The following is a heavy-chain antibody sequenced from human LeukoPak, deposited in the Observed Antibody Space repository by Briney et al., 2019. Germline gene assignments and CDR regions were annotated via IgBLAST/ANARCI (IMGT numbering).Heavy chain of an antibody. J-gene: IGHJ5*02. CDR2: IIPIFGTA. CDR1: GYTLTELS. CDR3: AREAAVLSYCSSTSCYKVGFDP. Sequence: ASVKVSCKVSGYTLTELSMHWVRQAPGKGLEWMGGIIPIFGTANYAQKFQGRVTITTDESTSTAYMELSSLRSEDTAVYYCAREAAVLSYCSSTSCYKVGFDPWGQGTLVTVSS. D-gene: IGHD2-2*02. V-gene: IGHV1-69*05.